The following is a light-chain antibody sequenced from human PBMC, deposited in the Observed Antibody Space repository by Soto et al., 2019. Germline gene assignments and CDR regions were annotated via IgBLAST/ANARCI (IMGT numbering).Light chain of an antibody. V-gene: IGKV3-20*01. CDR3: QQYGTSPWT. CDR2: GAS. CDR1: QSVSRSF. J-gene: IGKJ1*01. Sequence: EIVLTQSPDTLSLSPGERATLSCWASQSVSRSFLAWYQQKPGQAPRLLISGASSRATGIPDRFSGSGSGTDFTLTISRLEAEDVAVYYCQQYGTSPWTFGQGTKVDIK.